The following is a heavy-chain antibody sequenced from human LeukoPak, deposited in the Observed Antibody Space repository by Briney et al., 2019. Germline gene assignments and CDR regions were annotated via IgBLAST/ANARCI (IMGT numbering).Heavy chain of an antibody. CDR1: GASMSSNY. CDR3: ASTRRAAVAGRFDS. D-gene: IGHD6-19*01. J-gene: IGHJ4*02. CDR2: IYHSGNT. V-gene: IGHV4-4*09. Sequence: SETLSLTCNVSGASMSSNYWSWIRQPPGKGLEWIGYIYHSGNTNYSPSLESRVAMSVDESKNQFSLRVHFVSAADTAVYYCASTRRAAVAGRFDSWGQGTLVTVSS.